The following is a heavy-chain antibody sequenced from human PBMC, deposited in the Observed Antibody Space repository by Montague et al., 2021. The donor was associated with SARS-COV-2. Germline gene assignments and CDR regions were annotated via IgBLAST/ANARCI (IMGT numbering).Heavy chain of an antibody. Sequence: SETLSLTCTVSGGSISSYYWSWIRQPAGKGLEWIGRINTSGTTNYNPSLKSRVTMSLDTSKNQFSLKLSSVTAADTAVYYCAREAWFGDKTSASEYYGMDVWGQGITVTVSS. CDR2: INTSGTT. V-gene: IGHV4-4*07. CDR1: GGSISSYY. J-gene: IGHJ6*02. D-gene: IGHD3-10*01. CDR3: AREAWFGDKTSASEYYGMDV.